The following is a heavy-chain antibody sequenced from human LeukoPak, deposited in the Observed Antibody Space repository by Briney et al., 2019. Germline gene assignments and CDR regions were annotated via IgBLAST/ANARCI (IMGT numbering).Heavy chain of an antibody. CDR3: ARVVYYDSSGYYYYVWFDP. D-gene: IGHD3-22*01. J-gene: IGHJ5*02. V-gene: IGHV4-30-2*01. Sequence: SETLSLTCAVSGVSISSGGYSRSWIRQPPGKGLEWIGYIYHSGSTYYNPSLKSRVTISVDRSKNQFSLKLSSVTAADTAVYYCARVVYYDSSGYYYYVWFDPWGQGTLVTVSS. CDR2: IYHSGST. CDR1: GVSISSGGYS.